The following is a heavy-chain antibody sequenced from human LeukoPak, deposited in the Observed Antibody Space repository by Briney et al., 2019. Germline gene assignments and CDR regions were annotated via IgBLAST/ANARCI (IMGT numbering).Heavy chain of an antibody. CDR3: ARGGEPYQLLPFDY. D-gene: IGHD2-2*01. Sequence: SETLSLTCAVYGGSFSGYYWSWIRQPPGKGLEWIGEINHSGSTNYNPSPKSRVTISVDTSKNQFSLKLSSVTAADTAVYYCARGGEPYQLLPFDYWGQGTLVTVSS. CDR1: GGSFSGYY. V-gene: IGHV4-34*01. CDR2: INHSGST. J-gene: IGHJ4*02.